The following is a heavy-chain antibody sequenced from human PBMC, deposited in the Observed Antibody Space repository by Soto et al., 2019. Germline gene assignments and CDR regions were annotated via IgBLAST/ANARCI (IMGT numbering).Heavy chain of an antibody. J-gene: IGHJ4*02. CDR2: IGWRSFTL. D-gene: IGHD2-21*01. Sequence: EVKLVESGGGWVQPGRSLRLSCAASGFSFDDYAMHWVRQLPGKGLEWVAGIGWRSFTLGYANSVKGRFTISRDNAQNYLYLQMDDLRAEDSALYFCAKDRLASSRGRVDVWGQGTLVTVSS. V-gene: IGHV3-9*01. CDR3: AKDRLASSRGRVDV. CDR1: GFSFDDYA.